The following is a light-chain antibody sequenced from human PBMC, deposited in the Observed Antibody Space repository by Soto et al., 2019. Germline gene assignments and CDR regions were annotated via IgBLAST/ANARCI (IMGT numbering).Light chain of an antibody. Sequence: QCALAQPVSVSGAPGQSITISCTGTSSDVGSYHLVSWYQQHPGKAPRLMIYDVRQRPSGVSNRFSGSKSGNTASLTISGLQAEDEADYYCRSYAGITTHAVGTGTKVTVL. CDR3: RSYAGITTHA. J-gene: IGLJ1*01. CDR1: SSDVGSYHL. V-gene: IGLV2-23*02. CDR2: DVR.